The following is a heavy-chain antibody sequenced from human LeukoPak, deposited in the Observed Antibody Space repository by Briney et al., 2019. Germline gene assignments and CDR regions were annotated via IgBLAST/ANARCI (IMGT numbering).Heavy chain of an antibody. CDR2: ISDSGGT. CDR1: GGSINSCF. CDR3: ARTYYYDSSGYRSYTFDI. V-gene: IGHV4-59*01. Sequence: SETLSLTCTVSGGSINSCFWSWIRQPPGKGLEWVGYISDSGGTNYNPSLRSRVTISLDTSKNQFSLKLSSVTAADTAVYYCARTYYYDSSGYRSYTFDIWGQGTMVTVSS. J-gene: IGHJ3*02. D-gene: IGHD3-22*01.